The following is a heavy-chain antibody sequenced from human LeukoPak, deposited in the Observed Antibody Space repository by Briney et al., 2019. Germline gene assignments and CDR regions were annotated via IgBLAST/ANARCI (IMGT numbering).Heavy chain of an antibody. Sequence: PGGSLRLSCVASGFNFNKYDMTWARQAPGKGLEWVSTITGRSDKTYYTDSVEGRFVTSRDNSKDTLYLQMNSLRAEDTALYYCAKGGWLDDLGQGALVTVSS. CDR1: GFNFNKYD. D-gene: IGHD6-19*01. CDR2: ITGRSDKT. CDR3: AKGGWLDD. V-gene: IGHV3-23*01. J-gene: IGHJ4*02.